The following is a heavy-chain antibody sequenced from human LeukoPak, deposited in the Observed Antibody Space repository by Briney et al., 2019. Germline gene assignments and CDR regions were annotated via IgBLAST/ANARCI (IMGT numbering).Heavy chain of an antibody. CDR2: IWYDGSNK. J-gene: IGHJ4*02. Sequence: PGRSLRLSCAASGFTFSSYGMHWVRQAPGKGLEWVAVIWYDGSNKYYADSVKGRFTISRDDSKNTLYLQMNSLRAEDTAVYYCARGSSGWLSDYWGQGTLVTVSS. V-gene: IGHV3-33*01. CDR3: ARGSSGWLSDY. CDR1: GFTFSSYG. D-gene: IGHD6-19*01.